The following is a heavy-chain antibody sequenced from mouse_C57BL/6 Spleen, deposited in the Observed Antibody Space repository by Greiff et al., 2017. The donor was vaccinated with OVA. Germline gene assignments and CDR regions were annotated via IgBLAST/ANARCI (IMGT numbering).Heavy chain of an antibody. CDR2: IRLKSDNYAT. V-gene: IGHV6-3*01. D-gene: IGHD1-1*01. Sequence: EVKVEESGGGLVQPGGSMKLSCVASGFTFSNYWMNWVRQSPEKGLEWVAQIRLKSDNYATHYAESVKGRFTISRDDSKSSVYLQMNNLRAEDTGIYYCTGNPDYYGSSYGYCDVWGTGTTVTVSS. CDR3: TGNPDYYGSSYGYCDV. J-gene: IGHJ1*03. CDR1: GFTFSNYW.